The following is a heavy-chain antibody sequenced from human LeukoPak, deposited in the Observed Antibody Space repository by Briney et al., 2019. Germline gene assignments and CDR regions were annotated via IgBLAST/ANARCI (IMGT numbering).Heavy chain of an antibody. CDR1: GFTFSSYA. D-gene: IGHD2-21*02. CDR2: ISGSGDNT. Sequence: PGGSLRLSCAASGFTFSSYAMSWVRQAPGKGLEWVSVISGSGDNTYYAVSVRGRFTISRDNSKNTLCLQMNSLRVEDTAVYYCARDCGSDCSQAFDIWGQGTMVTVSS. V-gene: IGHV3-23*01. CDR3: ARDCGSDCSQAFDI. J-gene: IGHJ3*02.